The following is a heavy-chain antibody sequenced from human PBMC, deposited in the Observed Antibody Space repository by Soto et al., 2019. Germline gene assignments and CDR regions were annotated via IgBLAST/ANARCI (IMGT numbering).Heavy chain of an antibody. CDR3: AREGGGEYDSASYKPWWFDP. Sequence: QVQLVQSGAEVKKPGSSVKVSCKASGYTFTTFGISRVRQAPGQGLEWLGGIIPVFAKTTYAQKFRGRITLTADEATSTASMELSRLTSDDTAIYYCAREGGGEYDSASYKPWWFDPWGHGTLVTVSS. CDR1: GYTFTTFG. J-gene: IGHJ5*02. CDR2: IIPVFAKT. V-gene: IGHV1-69*01. D-gene: IGHD2-21*01.